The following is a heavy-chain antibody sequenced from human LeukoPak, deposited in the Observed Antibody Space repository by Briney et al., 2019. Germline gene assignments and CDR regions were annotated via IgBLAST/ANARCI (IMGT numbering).Heavy chain of an antibody. D-gene: IGHD6-13*01. CDR3: AKMQLIAAAGCIDY. CDR1: GFTFSSCC. Sequence: GGSLRLSCAASGFTFSSCCMSWVRRAPGKGQEWVSAISGSGGSTYYADSVKGRFTISRDNSENTLYLQMNSLRAEDTAVYYCAKMQLIAAAGCIDYWGQGTLVTVSS. V-gene: IGHV3-23*01. CDR2: ISGSGGST. J-gene: IGHJ4*02.